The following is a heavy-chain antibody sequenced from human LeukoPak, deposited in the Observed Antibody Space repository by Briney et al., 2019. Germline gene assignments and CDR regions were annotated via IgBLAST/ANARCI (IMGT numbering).Heavy chain of an antibody. CDR1: GFTFSGSA. V-gene: IGHV3-73*01. D-gene: IGHD6-19*01. CDR3: TALGVAAY. CDR2: IRSRTNSYAT. J-gene: IGHJ4*02. Sequence: GGSLRLSCAASGFTFSGSALHWVRQASGKGLEWVGRIRSRTNSYATVYAASVKGRFTISGDDSKNMAYLQMNSLKTEDTAVYYCTALGVAAYWGQGTLVTVSS.